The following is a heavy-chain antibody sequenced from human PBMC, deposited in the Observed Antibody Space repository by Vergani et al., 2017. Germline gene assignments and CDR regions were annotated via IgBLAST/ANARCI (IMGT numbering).Heavy chain of an antibody. CDR1: GQSISSGYY. D-gene: IGHD3-9*01. V-gene: IGHV4-38-2*01. CDR2: VYHSGGA. CDR3: SRTESFILRYFHWAL. J-gene: IGHJ4*02. Sequence: QVQLQESGPGLVKPSETLSLTCAVSGQSISSGYYWGWIRQPPGKGLVWIGSVYHSGGAYYNPSLKGRVTISVDTSKNQFSLEVTSVTAADTAIYFCSRTESFILRYFHWALWGQGTLVTVSS.